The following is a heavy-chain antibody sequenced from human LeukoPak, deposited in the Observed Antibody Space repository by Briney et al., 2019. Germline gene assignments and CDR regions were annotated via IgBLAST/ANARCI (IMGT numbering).Heavy chain of an antibody. Sequence: GESLKISCKGSGYIFTDSWIAWVRQMPGRGLEWMGIIYPGDSETRYSPSFQGQVTISADKSISTAYLQWSSLKASDTAMYYCARARYSRDLYDYWGQGTLVTVSS. D-gene: IGHD6-13*01. CDR3: ARARYSRDLYDY. CDR2: IYPGDSET. J-gene: IGHJ4*02. CDR1: GYIFTDSW. V-gene: IGHV5-51*01.